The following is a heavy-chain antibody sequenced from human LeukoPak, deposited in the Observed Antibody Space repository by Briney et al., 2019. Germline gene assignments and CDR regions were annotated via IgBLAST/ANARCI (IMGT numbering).Heavy chain of an antibody. CDR1: GFTFSSYA. CDR2: ISGSGGST. D-gene: IGHD5-24*01. CDR3: AKGTVWLPYYFDY. J-gene: IGHJ4*02. V-gene: IGHV3-23*01. Sequence: GGSLRLSCAASGFTFSSYAMSWVRQAPGKGLEWVSAISGSGGSTYYADSVKSRFTISRDNSKNTLYLQMNSLRAEDTAVYYCAKGTVWLPYYFDYWGQGTLVTVSS.